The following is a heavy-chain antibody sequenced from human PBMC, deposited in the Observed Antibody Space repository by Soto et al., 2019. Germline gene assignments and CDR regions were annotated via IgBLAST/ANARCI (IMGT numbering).Heavy chain of an antibody. CDR1: GGSISSYY. CDR3: ARHNGPLYVGYYYDMDV. D-gene: IGHD3-16*01. J-gene: IGHJ6*02. CDR2: IYYSGST. V-gene: IGHV4-59*08. Sequence: SETLSLTCTVSGGSISSYYWSWIRQPPGKVLEWIVYIYYSGSTNYNPSLKSRVTISVDTSKNQFSLKLSSVTAADTAVYYCARHNGPLYVGYYYDMDVWGQGTTVT.